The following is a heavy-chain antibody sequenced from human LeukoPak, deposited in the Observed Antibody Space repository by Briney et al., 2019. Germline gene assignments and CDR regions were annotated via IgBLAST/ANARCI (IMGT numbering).Heavy chain of an antibody. V-gene: IGHV5-51*01. D-gene: IGHD6-13*01. CDR2: IYPGDSDT. CDR3: ARYNSSGVDY. J-gene: IGHJ4*02. CDR1: GYTFTTYW. Sequence: LGESLKISCKGSGYTFTTYWIGWVRQMPGKGLEWVGIIYPGDSDTRYSPSFQGQVTISADKSISTAYLQWSRLKASDSAMYYCARYNSSGVDYWGQGTLVTVSS.